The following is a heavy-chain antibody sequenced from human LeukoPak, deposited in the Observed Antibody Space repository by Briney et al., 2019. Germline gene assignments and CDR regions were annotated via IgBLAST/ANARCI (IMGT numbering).Heavy chain of an antibody. CDR3: ARDLDSQDAFDI. V-gene: IGHV6-1*01. CDR1: GDSVSSNSVA. D-gene: IGHD3-22*01. J-gene: IGHJ3*02. Sequence: SQTLSLTCAISGDSVSSNSVAWNWIRQSPSRGLEWLGRTYYRSKWYNGYAVSVKSRLTINADTSKNQFSLQLSSVTPEDTAVYYCARDLDSQDAFDIWGQGTMGTVSS. CDR2: TYYRSKWYN.